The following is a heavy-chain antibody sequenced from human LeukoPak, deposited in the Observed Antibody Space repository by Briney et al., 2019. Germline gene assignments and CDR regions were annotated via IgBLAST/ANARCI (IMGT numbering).Heavy chain of an antibody. Sequence: GGSLRLSCAASGFTFSSYWMSWVRQAPGKGLEWVANIKQDGSEKYYVDSVKGRFTISRDNAKSSLYLQMNSLRAEDTAVYYCARLHYDSSGYYTGLFDYWGQGTLVTVSS. CDR3: ARLHYDSSGYYTGLFDY. CDR2: IKQDGSEK. J-gene: IGHJ4*02. D-gene: IGHD3-22*01. V-gene: IGHV3-7*01. CDR1: GFTFSSYW.